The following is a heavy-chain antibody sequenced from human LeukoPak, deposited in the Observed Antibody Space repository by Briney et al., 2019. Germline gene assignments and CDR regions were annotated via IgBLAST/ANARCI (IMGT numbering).Heavy chain of an antibody. Sequence: GGSLRLSCAASGFTFSNYCMSWVRQAPGKGLEWVAHINRDGSKKYYVDSVKGRFIISRDNAKNSLYLQMNSLRAEDTAVYYCARISCSGWPYYYYYGMDVWGQGTTVTVSS. CDR1: GFTFSNYC. D-gene: IGHD6-25*01. J-gene: IGHJ6*02. CDR2: INRDGSKK. CDR3: ARISCSGWPYYYYYGMDV. V-gene: IGHV3-7*01.